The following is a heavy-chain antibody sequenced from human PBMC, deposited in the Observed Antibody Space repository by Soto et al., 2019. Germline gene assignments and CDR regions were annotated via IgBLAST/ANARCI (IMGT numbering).Heavy chain of an antibody. CDR3: ARDLEAMGLIDY. D-gene: IGHD1-26*01. Sequence: ESGGGVVQPGRSLRLSCAASGFTFSSYAMHWVRQAPGKGLEWVAVISYDGSNKYYADSVKGRFTISRDNSKNTLYLQMNSLRAEDTAVYYCARDLEAMGLIDYWGQGTLVTVSS. CDR1: GFTFSSYA. CDR2: ISYDGSNK. J-gene: IGHJ4*02. V-gene: IGHV3-30-3*01.